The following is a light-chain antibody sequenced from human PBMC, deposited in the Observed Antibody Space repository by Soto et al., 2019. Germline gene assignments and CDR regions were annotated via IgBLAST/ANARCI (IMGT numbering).Light chain of an antibody. J-gene: IGLJ1*01. CDR3: CSYAGRSTLYV. V-gene: IGLV2-23*02. Sequence: QSVLTQPASVSGSPGQSITISCTGTSSDVGSYNLVSWYQQHPGKAPKLIIYEVTKRPSGVSNRFSGSKSGNTASLTISGLQAEDEADYYCCSYAGRSTLYVFGTGTKVTVL. CDR2: EVT. CDR1: SSDVGSYNL.